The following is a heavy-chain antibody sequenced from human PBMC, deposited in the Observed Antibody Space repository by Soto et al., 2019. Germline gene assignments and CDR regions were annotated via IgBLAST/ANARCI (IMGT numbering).Heavy chain of an antibody. CDR2: ISSSSSYI. CDR1: GFTFSSYS. CDR3: ARDSGLRGFGVVIINWFDP. D-gene: IGHD3-3*01. Sequence: GGSLRLSCAASGFTFSSYSMNWVRQAPGKGLDWVSSISSSSSYIYYADSVKGRFTISRDNAKNSLYLQMNSLRAEDTAVYYCARDSGLRGFGVVIINWFDPWGQGTLVTVSS. J-gene: IGHJ5*02. V-gene: IGHV3-21*01.